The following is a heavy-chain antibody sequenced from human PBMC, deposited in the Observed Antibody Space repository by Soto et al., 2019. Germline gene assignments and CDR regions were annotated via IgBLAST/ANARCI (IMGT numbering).Heavy chain of an antibody. CDR2: IYYSEST. V-gene: IGHV4-59*01. J-gene: IGHJ4*02. CDR3: ARVQYSSSSPYYFDY. D-gene: IGHD6-6*01. Sequence: PSETLSLTCTVSGGSISSYYWSWIRQPPGKGLEWIGYIYYSESTNYNPSLKSRVTISVDTSKNQFSLKLSSVTAADTAVYYCARVQYSSSSPYYFDYWGQGTLVTVSS. CDR1: GGSISSYY.